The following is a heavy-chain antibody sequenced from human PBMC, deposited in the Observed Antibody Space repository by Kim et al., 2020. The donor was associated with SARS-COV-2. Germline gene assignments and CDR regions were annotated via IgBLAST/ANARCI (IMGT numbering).Heavy chain of an antibody. Sequence: SETLSLTCTVSGGSISKYYWNWIRQPPGKGLEWVGYFYSSGSTIYNPSLKSRVTISVDTSKSQFSLKLYSVTAADTAVYYCASSSGVYDSYYYGLGVWGQGTMVTVSS. V-gene: IGHV4-59*08. D-gene: IGHD5-12*01. CDR2: FYSSGST. CDR1: GGSISKYY. CDR3: ASSSGVYDSYYYGLGV. J-gene: IGHJ6*02.